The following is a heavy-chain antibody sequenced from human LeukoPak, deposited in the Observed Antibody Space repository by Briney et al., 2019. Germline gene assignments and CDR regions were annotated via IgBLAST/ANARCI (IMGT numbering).Heavy chain of an antibody. D-gene: IGHD3-10*01. J-gene: IGHJ4*02. V-gene: IGHV3-21*03. CDR2: ITSASSAM. CDR3: APAGGISTWFLDY. Sequence: GGSLRLSCAASGFDFSGYSMNWVRQGPGKGLEWVSSITSASSAMYYADSVKSRFIISRDNAKKSLYLQMDSLRAEETGVYYCAPAGGISTWFLDYWGQGTLVAVSS. CDR1: GFDFSGYS.